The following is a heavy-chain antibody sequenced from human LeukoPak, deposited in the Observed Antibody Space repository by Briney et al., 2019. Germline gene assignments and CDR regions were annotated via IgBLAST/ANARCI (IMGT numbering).Heavy chain of an antibody. CDR1: GYTFTSYD. J-gene: IGHJ4*02. CDR2: MNPNSGNT. D-gene: IGHD3-10*01. V-gene: IGHV1-8*02. Sequence: GASVKVSCKASGYTFTSYDINWVRQATGQGLEWMGWMNPNSGNTGYAQKLQGRVTMTTDTSTSTAYMELRSLRSDDTAVYYCARDRDDVLLWFGELLLAGSFDYWGQGTLVTVSS. CDR3: ARDRDDVLLWFGELLLAGSFDY.